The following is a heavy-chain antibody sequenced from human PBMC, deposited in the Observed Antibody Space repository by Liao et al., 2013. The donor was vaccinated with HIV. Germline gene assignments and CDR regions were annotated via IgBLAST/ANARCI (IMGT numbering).Heavy chain of an antibody. Sequence: QVQLQESGPGLVKPSETLSLTCAVYGGSLSGYYWSWIRQPPGKGLEWIGEINHSGSTNYNPSLTSRVTISVDTSKNQFSLKLFSVTAADTAVYYCARDILTGYFWDDAFDIWGQGTMVTVSS. J-gene: IGHJ3*02. D-gene: IGHD3-9*01. CDR2: INHSGST. CDR3: ARDILTGYFWDDAFDI. V-gene: IGHV4-34*10. CDR1: GGSLSGYY.